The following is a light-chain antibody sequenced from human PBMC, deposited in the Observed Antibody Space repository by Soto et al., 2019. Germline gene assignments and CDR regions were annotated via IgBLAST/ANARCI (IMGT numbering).Light chain of an antibody. Sequence: QSALTQARSVSGSPGQSVTISCTGTSSDVGGYNYVSWYQQHPGKAPKLMIYDVSKRPSGVPDRFSGSKSGNTASLTISGLQAEDEADYYCCSYAGSLVVFGGGTKVTVL. CDR1: SSDVGGYNY. CDR2: DVS. CDR3: CSYAGSLVV. J-gene: IGLJ2*01. V-gene: IGLV2-11*01.